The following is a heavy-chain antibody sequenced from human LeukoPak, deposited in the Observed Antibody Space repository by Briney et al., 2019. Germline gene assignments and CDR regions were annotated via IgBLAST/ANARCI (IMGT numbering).Heavy chain of an antibody. V-gene: IGHV1-18*01. D-gene: IGHD6-19*01. Sequence: ASVKVSCKASGYTVTSYGISWVRQAPGQGLECMGWISAYNGNTNYAQKLQGRVTITTDESTSTAYMELSSLRSEDTAVYYCARSHYSSGWYYMDVWGKGTTVTVSS. CDR3: ARSHYSSGWYYMDV. CDR2: ISAYNGNT. J-gene: IGHJ6*03. CDR1: GYTVTSYG.